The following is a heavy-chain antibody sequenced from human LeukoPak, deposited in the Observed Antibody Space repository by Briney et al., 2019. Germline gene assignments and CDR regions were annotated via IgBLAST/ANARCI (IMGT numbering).Heavy chain of an antibody. V-gene: IGHV4-34*01. J-gene: IGHJ4*02. CDR3: ARVDLRYFDWFLSRSFDY. Sequence: SETLSLTCAVYGGSFSGYYWSWIRQPPGKGLEWIGEINHSGSTNYNPSLKSRVTISVDTSKNRFSLKLSSVTAADTAVYYCARVDLRYFDWFLSRSFDYWGQGTLVTVSS. D-gene: IGHD3-9*01. CDR2: INHSGST. CDR1: GGSFSGYY.